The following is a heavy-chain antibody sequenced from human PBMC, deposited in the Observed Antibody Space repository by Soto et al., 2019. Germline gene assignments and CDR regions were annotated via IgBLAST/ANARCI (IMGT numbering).Heavy chain of an antibody. CDR1: GYTFTSYY. V-gene: IGHV1-46*01. D-gene: IGHD4-4*01. J-gene: IGHJ4*02. Sequence: ASVKVSCKASGYTFTSYYMHWVRQAPGQGLEWMGIINPSCRSTSYAQKFQGRVTMTRDTSTSKVYMALSSLRSEDTAVYYCAREGRLHSLYFAYWGQGTLVTVSS. CDR3: AREGRLHSLYFAY. CDR2: INPSCRST.